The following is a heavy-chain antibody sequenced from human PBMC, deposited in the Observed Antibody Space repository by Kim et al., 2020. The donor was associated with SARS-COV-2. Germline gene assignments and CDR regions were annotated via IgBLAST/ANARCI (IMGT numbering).Heavy chain of an antibody. CDR2: TYYRSKWYN. Sequence: SQTLSLTCAISGDSVSTNSAAWNWIRQSPSRGLEWLGRTYYRSKWYNDYPASVKSRIDIQPDTSKNQFSLQLISVTPEDTAVYYCARAPRDNSTSWYFPRFNFFDYWGQGSLVTVSS. CDR1: GDSVSTNSAA. CDR3: ARAPRDNSTSWYFPRFNFFDY. V-gene: IGHV6-1*01. J-gene: IGHJ4*02. D-gene: IGHD6-13*01.